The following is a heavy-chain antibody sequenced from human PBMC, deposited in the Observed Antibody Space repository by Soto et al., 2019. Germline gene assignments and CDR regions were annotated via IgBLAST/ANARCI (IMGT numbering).Heavy chain of an antibody. D-gene: IGHD3-16*01. CDR3: TKDTFYDYVWGSEDS. J-gene: IGHJ4*02. Sequence: EVQLVESGGGLVQPGRSPRLSCAASGFTFDDYAMHWVRQTPGKGLEWVSGINLNGNNIGYADSVKGRFTISRDNAKNSLYLQMNSLRPEDTALYYCTKDTFYDYVWGSEDSWGQGTLVTVSA. CDR1: GFTFDDYA. V-gene: IGHV3-9*01. CDR2: INLNGNNI.